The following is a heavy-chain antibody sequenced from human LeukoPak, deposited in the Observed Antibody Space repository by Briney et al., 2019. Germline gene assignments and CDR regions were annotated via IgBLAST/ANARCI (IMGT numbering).Heavy chain of an antibody. CDR1: GYTFSNYY. Sequence: ASVKVSCKASGYTFSNYYIHWVRQAPGQGLEWVGIINPSSGSTSYAQKFQGRVTMTRDTSTSTVHMELSSLRSEDTAVYYCARDLGIDYWGQGTLVTVSS. D-gene: IGHD7-27*01. CDR3: ARDLGIDY. V-gene: IGHV1-46*01. CDR2: INPSSGST. J-gene: IGHJ4*02.